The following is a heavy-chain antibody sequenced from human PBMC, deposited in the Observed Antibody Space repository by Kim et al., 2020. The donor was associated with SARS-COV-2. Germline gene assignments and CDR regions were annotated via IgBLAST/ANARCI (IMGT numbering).Heavy chain of an antibody. J-gene: IGHJ6*02. CDR1: GYTFTSYA. V-gene: IGHV7-4-1*02. CDR3: ARDLLGDCSSIRCYAWGVYYYGMDV. D-gene: IGHD2-2*01. CDR2: INTNTGNT. Sequence: ASVKVSCKASGYTFTSYAMNWVRQAPGQGLEWMGWINTNTGNTTYTQDFTGRFILSIDTSVSTAYLQLSSLKSDDTAVYYCARDLLGDCSSIRCYAWGVYYYGMDVWGQGTTVTVSS.